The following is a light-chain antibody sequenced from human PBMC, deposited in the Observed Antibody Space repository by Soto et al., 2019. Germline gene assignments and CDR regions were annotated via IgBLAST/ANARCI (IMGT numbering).Light chain of an antibody. CDR1: SSDVGGYNY. J-gene: IGLJ2*01. CDR2: DVT. CDR3: CSYAGSDILI. Sequence: QSVLTQPRSVSGSPGQSVTISCTGTSSDVGGYNYVSWYQRHPGKAPKLMISDVTKRPSGVPDRFAGSKSGNTASLTISGLQAEDEADYDCCSYAGSDILIFGGGTKLTVL. V-gene: IGLV2-11*01.